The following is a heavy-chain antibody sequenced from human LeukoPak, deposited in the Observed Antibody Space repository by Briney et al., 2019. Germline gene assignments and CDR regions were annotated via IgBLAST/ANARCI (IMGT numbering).Heavy chain of an antibody. J-gene: IGHJ4*02. Sequence: GESLKISCKGSGYSFTSYWIGWVRQMPGKGLEWMGIIYPGDSDTRYSPSFQGQVTISADKSISTAYLQWSSLKASDTAMYYCARLTYYYDSSGYYYQSRQYYFDYWGQGTLVTVSS. V-gene: IGHV5-51*01. CDR3: ARLTYYYDSSGYYYQSRQYYFDY. CDR1: GYSFTSYW. CDR2: IYPGDSDT. D-gene: IGHD3-22*01.